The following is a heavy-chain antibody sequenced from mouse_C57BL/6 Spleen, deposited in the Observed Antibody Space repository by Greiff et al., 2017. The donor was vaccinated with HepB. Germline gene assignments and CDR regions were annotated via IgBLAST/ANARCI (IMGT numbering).Heavy chain of an antibody. CDR2: ISYDGSN. CDR1: GYSITSGYY. J-gene: IGHJ2*01. D-gene: IGHD2-4*01. Sequence: EVKLQESGPGLVKPSQSLSLTCSVPGYSITSGYYWNWIRQFPGNKLEWMGYISYDGSNNYNPSLKNRISITRDTSKNQFFLKLNSVTTEDTATYYCARDYDYGLDYWGQGTTLTVSS. CDR3: ARDYDYGLDY. V-gene: IGHV3-6*01.